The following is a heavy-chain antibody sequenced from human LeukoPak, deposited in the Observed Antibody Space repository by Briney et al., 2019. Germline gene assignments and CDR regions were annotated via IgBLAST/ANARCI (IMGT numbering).Heavy chain of an antibody. CDR1: GFTFSSYW. V-gene: IGHV3-7*03. Sequence: GGSLRLSCAASGFTFSSYWMSWVREAPGKGREWVANLKEEGNEKYYVDSVKGRFTISRGNAKKSLYLQMNSLRAKDTAVYYCARVRGYGWFDLWGEGTLVTVSS. CDR3: ARVRGYGWFDL. J-gene: IGHJ5*02. D-gene: IGHD5-12*01. CDR2: LKEEGNEK.